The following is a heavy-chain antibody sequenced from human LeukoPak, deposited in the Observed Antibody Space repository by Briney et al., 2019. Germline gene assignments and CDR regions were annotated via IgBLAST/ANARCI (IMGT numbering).Heavy chain of an antibody. CDR1: GFIFPNAW. V-gene: IGHV3-15*01. J-gene: IGHJ1*01. CDR3: LTDGGLLPYYFTY. D-gene: IGHD3-10*01. Sequence: PGGSLRLACAAAGFIFPNAWMHLVRQPPGKGLESVVGIKDKNSGRTTNYIAPVKGRFTISRDDSRNTLYLEMDSLKTDDTAIYYCLTDGGLLPYYFTYWGQGTLVTVSS. CDR2: IKDKNSGRTT.